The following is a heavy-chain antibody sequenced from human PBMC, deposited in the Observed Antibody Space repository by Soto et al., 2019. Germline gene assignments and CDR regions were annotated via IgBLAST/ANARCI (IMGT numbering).Heavy chain of an antibody. CDR1: GFTFSSYA. V-gene: IGHV3-23*01. J-gene: IGHJ6*03. D-gene: IGHD5-12*01. CDR3: AKQVAARYYYYYMDV. Sequence: EVQLLESGGGLVQPGGSLRLSCAASGFTFSSYAMSWVRQAPGKGLEWVSAISGSGGSTYYADSVKGRFTISRDKSKNTLYLQMNSLRAEDTAVYYCAKQVAARYYYYYMDVWGKGTTVTVSS. CDR2: ISGSGGST.